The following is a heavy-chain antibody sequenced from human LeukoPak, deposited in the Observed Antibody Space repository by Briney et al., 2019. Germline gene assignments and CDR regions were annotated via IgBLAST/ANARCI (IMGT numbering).Heavy chain of an antibody. V-gene: IGHV1-2*02. Sequence: ASVKVSCKASGYTFTGYYMHWVRQAPGQGLEWMGWINPNSGGTNYAQKFQGRVTMTRDTSISTAYMELSRLRSDDTAVYYCAREGASSSWYLYFYWGQGNLVTVSS. CDR3: AREGASSSWYLYFY. CDR1: GYTFTGYY. CDR2: INPNSGGT. J-gene: IGHJ4*02. D-gene: IGHD6-13*01.